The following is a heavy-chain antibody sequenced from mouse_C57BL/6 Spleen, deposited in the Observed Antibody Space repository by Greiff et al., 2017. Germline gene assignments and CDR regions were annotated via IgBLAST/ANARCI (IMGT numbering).Heavy chain of an antibody. Sequence: QVQLKQPGAELVPPGASVQLSCKASGYTFTSSWMHWVKQRPGQGLEWIGMIHPNSGSTNYNEKFKSKATLTVDKSSSAAYKQLSSLTSEDSAVYCCARHYGTSDYWRQGTTRPVSS. CDR2: IHPNSGST. CDR1: GYTFTSSW. CDR3: ARHYGTSDY. V-gene: IGHV1-64*01. D-gene: IGHD2-1*01. J-gene: IGHJ2*01.